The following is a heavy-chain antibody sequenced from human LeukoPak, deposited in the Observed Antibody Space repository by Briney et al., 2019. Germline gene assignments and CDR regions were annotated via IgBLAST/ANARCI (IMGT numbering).Heavy chain of an antibody. D-gene: IGHD3-9*01. CDR3: AKDGYFDRDY. J-gene: IGHJ4*02. CDR2: ISPSGDIL. V-gene: IGHV3-23*01. Sequence: PGGSLRLSCAASGFTFSSHGMNWVRQAPGKGLEWVSGISPSGDILYYADSVKGQLTISRDNSKNTVYLQMNSLRAEGTAVYYCAKDGYFDRDYWGQGTLVTVSS. CDR1: GFTFSSHG.